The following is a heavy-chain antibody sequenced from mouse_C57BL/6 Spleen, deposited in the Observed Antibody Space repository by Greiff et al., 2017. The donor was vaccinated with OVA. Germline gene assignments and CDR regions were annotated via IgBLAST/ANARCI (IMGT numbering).Heavy chain of an antibody. CDR1: GFTFSNYW. V-gene: IGHV6-3*01. CDR2: IRLKSDNYAT. CDR3: TYDGYWGY. Sequence: EVQLVQSGGGLVQPGGSMKLSCVASGFTFSNYWMNWVRQSPEKGLEWVAQIRLKSDNYATNYAESVKGMFTISRDDSKSSVNLQMNNLRAADTGVYYCTYDGYWGYWGQGTTLTVSS. J-gene: IGHJ2*01. D-gene: IGHD2-3*01.